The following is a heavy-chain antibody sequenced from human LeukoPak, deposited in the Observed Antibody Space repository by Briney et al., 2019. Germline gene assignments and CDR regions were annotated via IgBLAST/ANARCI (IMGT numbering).Heavy chain of an antibody. Sequence: GGSLRLSCAASGFTFSSYGMHWVRQAPGKGLEWVAVISYDGSNKYYADSVKGRFTISRDNSKNTLYLQMNSLRAEDTAVYYCAKSMPSLGTTRLAGNAFDIWGQGTMVTVSS. D-gene: IGHD1-14*01. CDR3: AKSMPSLGTTRLAGNAFDI. CDR2: ISYDGSNK. V-gene: IGHV3-30*18. CDR1: GFTFSSYG. J-gene: IGHJ3*02.